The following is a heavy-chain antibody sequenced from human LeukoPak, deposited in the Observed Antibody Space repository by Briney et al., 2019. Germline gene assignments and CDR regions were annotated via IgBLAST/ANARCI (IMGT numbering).Heavy chain of an antibody. CDR3: ARDPPFSSGWSQNYFDY. V-gene: IGHV3-30*04. Sequence: GGSLRLSCAPSGLPFDNYAMHWVRQAPGKGLEWVSLISYDGGNKNYADSVKGRFTISRDNSKNTLFLQMNSLRPEDTAVYYCARDPPFSSGWSQNYFDYWGQGTLVTVSS. CDR1: GLPFDNYA. D-gene: IGHD6-19*01. CDR2: ISYDGGNK. J-gene: IGHJ4*02.